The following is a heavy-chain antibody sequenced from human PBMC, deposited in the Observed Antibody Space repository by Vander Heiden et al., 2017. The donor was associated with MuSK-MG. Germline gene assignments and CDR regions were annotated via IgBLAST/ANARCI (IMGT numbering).Heavy chain of an antibody. D-gene: IGHD6-19*01. CDR3: ARIFAGPAVSGGGGFFDH. CDR2: IYYSGST. CDR1: GVSISSSNYY. Sequence: QLQLQESGPGLVKPSETLSLTCAVSGVSISSSNYYWGWIRQPPGKGLEWIGSIYYSGSTYYNLSLKSRVTISVDTSKNQFSLKLSSVTAAETDVYYCARIFAGPAVSGGGGFFDHWGQGTQVTVSS. J-gene: IGHJ4*02. V-gene: IGHV4-39*01.